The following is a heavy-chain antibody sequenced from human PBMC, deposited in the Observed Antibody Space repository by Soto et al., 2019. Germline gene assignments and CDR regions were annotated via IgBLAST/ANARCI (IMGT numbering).Heavy chain of an antibody. CDR1: GGSISSGDYY. V-gene: IGHV4-30-4*02. Sequence: SETLSLTCTVSGGSISSGDYYWSWIRQPPGKGLEWIGYIYYSGSTYYNPSLKSRASISIDTSKNQFFLNLSSVTAANTALYYGATVPRANRPGYFTYYFDNWGKGTLVTVPQ. CDR3: ATVPRANRPGYFTYYFDN. D-gene: IGHD6-13*01. CDR2: IYYSGST. J-gene: IGHJ4*02.